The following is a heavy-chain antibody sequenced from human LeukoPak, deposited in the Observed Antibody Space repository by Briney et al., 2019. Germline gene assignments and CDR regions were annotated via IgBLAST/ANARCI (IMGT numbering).Heavy chain of an antibody. CDR3: ARDSPHQRFDI. J-gene: IGHJ4*02. D-gene: IGHD2-2*01. Sequence: ASVKVSCKASGYGFASLWVHWVRQAPGQGLEGVGYISPNSGDTGRAQKLQGRVTLTRDTSISTVYMEFNGLTSDDTAVYFCARDSPHQRFDIWGQGTLVTVSS. CDR2: ISPNSGDT. CDR1: GYGFASLW. V-gene: IGHV1-2*02.